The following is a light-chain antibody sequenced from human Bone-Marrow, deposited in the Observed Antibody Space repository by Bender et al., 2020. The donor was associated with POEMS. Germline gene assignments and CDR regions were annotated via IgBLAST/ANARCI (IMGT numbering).Light chain of an antibody. Sequence: QSALTQPASVSGSPGQSITISCTGTSRDVGGYGSVSCYQQHPGKVPKLMIFDVSDRPSGVSYRFSGSKSGNTASLTIYELQPKDEAEYFCCAYTGTGYVFGSGTMVTVL. V-gene: IGLV2-14*03. CDR3: CAYTGTGYV. CDR1: SRDVGGYGS. CDR2: DVS. J-gene: IGLJ1*01.